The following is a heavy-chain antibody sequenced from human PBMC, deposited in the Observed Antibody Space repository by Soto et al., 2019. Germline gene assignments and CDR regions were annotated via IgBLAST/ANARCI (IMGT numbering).Heavy chain of an antibody. V-gene: IGHV3-74*01. CDR2: IKFDGSNT. Sequence: GGSLRLSCAASGFTFSNNWMHWVRQAPGKGLVWVSRIKFDGSNTDYADSVKGRFTISRDNAKNTLYLQMNSLRAEDTTLYYCARGVPNYYAMDVWGQGTTVTVSS. CDR1: GFTFSNNW. CDR3: ARGVPNYYAMDV. J-gene: IGHJ6*02.